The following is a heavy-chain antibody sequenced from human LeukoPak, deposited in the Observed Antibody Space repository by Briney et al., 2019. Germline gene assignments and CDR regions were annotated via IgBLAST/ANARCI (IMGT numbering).Heavy chain of an antibody. CDR3: AKRGIV. Sequence: GGSLRLSCAASGFTFDDYAMHWVRQAPGKGLEWVSGISWNSGSIGYADSVKGRFTISRDNAKNSLYLQMNSLRAEDTALYYCAKRGIVWGQGTLVTVSS. V-gene: IGHV3-9*01. CDR2: ISWNSGSI. D-gene: IGHD3-16*01. J-gene: IGHJ4*02. CDR1: GFTFDDYA.